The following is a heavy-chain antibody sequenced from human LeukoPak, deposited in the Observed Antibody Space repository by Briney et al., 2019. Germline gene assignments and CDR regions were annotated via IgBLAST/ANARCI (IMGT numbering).Heavy chain of an antibody. Sequence: GGSLRLSCEASGFTFSSYAMHWVRQAPGKGLEWVAVISSDGSIKYYAEFVKDRFTISGDNSKKTLYLQMNSLRDEDTAIYYCAKDRVTIFGVALDGTFDIWGQGTMVTVSS. V-gene: IGHV3-30-3*01. CDR3: AKDRVTIFGVALDGTFDI. D-gene: IGHD3-3*01. CDR2: ISSDGSIK. J-gene: IGHJ3*02. CDR1: GFTFSSYA.